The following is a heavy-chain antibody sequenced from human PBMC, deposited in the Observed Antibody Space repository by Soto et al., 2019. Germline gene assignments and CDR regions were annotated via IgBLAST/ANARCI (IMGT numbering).Heavy chain of an antibody. CDR1: GFTFSSHW. D-gene: IGHD2-2*01. J-gene: IGHJ4*02. CDR2: IKQDGSEK. Sequence: GGSLRLSCATSGFTFSSHWMSWVRQAPGKGLEWVANIKQDGSEKYYVDSVKGRFTISRDNAKNSLYLQMNSLRAEDTAVYYCARVAAMAFDYWGQGTLVTVSS. CDR3: ARVAAMAFDY. V-gene: IGHV3-7*01.